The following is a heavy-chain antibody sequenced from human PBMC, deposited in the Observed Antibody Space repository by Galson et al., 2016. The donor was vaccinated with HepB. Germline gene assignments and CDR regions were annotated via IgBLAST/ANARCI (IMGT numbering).Heavy chain of an antibody. J-gene: IGHJ3*02. D-gene: IGHD6-19*01. CDR3: AKSQPGYSSGWYTLPIDAFDI. Sequence: SLRLSCAASGFTSSSYAMSWVRQAPGKGLEWVSTISGSGYNTYYADSVKGRFTISRDNSKNTLYLQMNSLRAEDTAVYYCAKSQPGYSSGWYTLPIDAFDIWGRGTMVTVSS. CDR1: GFTSSSYA. CDR2: ISGSGYNT. V-gene: IGHV3-23*01.